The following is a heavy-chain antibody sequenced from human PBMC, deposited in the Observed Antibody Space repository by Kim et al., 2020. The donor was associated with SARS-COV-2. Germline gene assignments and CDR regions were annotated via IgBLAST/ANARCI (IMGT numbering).Heavy chain of an antibody. CDR2: IYYSGST. V-gene: IGHV4-39*07. Sequence: SETLSLTCTVSGCSISSSSYYWGWIRQPPGKGLEWIGSIYYSGSTYYNPSLKSRVTISVDTSKNQFSLKLSSVTAADTAVYYCARVKAAAGTNYFDYWGQGTLVTVSS. CDR3: ARVKAAAGTNYFDY. D-gene: IGHD6-13*01. J-gene: IGHJ4*02. CDR1: GCSISSSSYY.